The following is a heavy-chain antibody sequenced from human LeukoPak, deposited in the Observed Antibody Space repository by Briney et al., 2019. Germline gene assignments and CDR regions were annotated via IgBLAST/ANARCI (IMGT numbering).Heavy chain of an antibody. CDR1: GFTFSSYI. Sequence: GGSLRLSCAASGFTFSSYIMTWVRQAPGKGLEWVSSISSSGGTPYYAGSVKGRVTISRDNSKNTLYLQMNSLRAEDTALYYCAKAHSSTWFYFDWWGQGTLVTVSS. V-gene: IGHV3-23*01. CDR2: ISSSGGTP. J-gene: IGHJ4*02. D-gene: IGHD6-13*01. CDR3: AKAHSSTWFYFDW.